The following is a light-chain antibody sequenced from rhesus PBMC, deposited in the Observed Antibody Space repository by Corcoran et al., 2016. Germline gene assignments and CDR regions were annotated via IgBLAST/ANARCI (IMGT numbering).Light chain of an antibody. CDR2: KAS. CDR3: QHSYGTPPT. J-gene: IGKJ4*01. V-gene: IGKV1-74*01. CDR1: ENVNNY. Sequence: DIQMTQSPSSLSASVGDRVTITCRASENVNNYLHWYQPKPGKAPKLLFYKASTLQSGVPSRFSGSGSWTDFTLTISSLQPEDFATYYCQHSYGTPPTFGGGTKVELK.